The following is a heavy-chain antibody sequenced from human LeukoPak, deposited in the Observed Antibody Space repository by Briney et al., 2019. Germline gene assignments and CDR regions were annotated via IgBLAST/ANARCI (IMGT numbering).Heavy chain of an antibody. CDR1: GVTLSNYA. J-gene: IGHJ2*01. V-gene: IGHV3-23*01. D-gene: IGHD1-26*01. Sequence: PGGSLRLSCVASGVTLSNYAMSWARQAPGKGLEWVSGISSSDSGGNTYYADSVKGRFTISRDSSRNTLFLHMNTLRAEDTAIYYCAKDRTVGASYWSFDLWGRGTLVTVSS. CDR3: AKDRTVGASYWSFDL. CDR2: ISSSDSGGNT.